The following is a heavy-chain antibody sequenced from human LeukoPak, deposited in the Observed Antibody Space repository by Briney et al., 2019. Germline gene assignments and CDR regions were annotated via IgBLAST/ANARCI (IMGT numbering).Heavy chain of an antibody. CDR2: IIPIFGTA. CDR3: ARVDRRYCSGGSCYPKL. Sequence: SVKVSRKASGGTFSSYAISWVRQAPGQGLEWMGGIIPIFGTANYAQKFQGRVTITADESTSTAYMELSSLRSEDTAVYYCARVDRRYCSGGSCYPKLWGQGTLVTVSS. D-gene: IGHD2-15*01. J-gene: IGHJ4*02. V-gene: IGHV1-69*13. CDR1: GGTFSSYA.